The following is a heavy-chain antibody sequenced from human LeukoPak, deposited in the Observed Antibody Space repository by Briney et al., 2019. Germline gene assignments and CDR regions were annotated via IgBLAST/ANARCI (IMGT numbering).Heavy chain of an antibody. Sequence: GRSLRLSCGDSEMTFSHYGMHWVRQAPGKGLEWVAVISYDGSFKYYADSVKGRFTISRDNSKNTLFLQMSSLRAEDTALYHCVKRGDQGYMDVWGRGTTVIVSS. V-gene: IGHV3-30*18. D-gene: IGHD7-27*01. CDR1: EMTFSHYG. CDR3: VKRGDQGYMDV. CDR2: ISYDGSFK. J-gene: IGHJ6*03.